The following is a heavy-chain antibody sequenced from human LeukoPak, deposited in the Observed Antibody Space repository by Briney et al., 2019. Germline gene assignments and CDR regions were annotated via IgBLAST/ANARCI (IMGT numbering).Heavy chain of an antibody. CDR3: ARGLGYCSSTSCAEYYYYGMDV. CDR2: INHSGST. V-gene: IGHV4-34*01. D-gene: IGHD2-2*01. J-gene: IGHJ6*02. CDR1: GGSFSGYY. Sequence: SETLSLTCAVYGGSFSGYYWSWIRQPPGKGLEWIGEINHSGSTNYNPSLKSRVTISVDTSKNQFSLKLSSVTAADTAVYYCARGLGYCSSTSCAEYYYYGMDVWGQGTTATVSS.